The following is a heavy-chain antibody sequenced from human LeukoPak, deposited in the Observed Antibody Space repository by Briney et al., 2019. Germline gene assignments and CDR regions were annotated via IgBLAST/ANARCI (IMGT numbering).Heavy chain of an antibody. CDR1: GLTFSSHS. CDR2: IRSSSRTT. CDR3: ARAQRSGWYDY. D-gene: IGHD6-19*01. Sequence: GSLRLSCAASGLTFSSHSMNWVRQAPGKGLEWVSHIRSSSRTTYYADSVKGRFTISRDDAKNSLYLQMNSLRGEDTAVYYCARAQRSGWYDYWGQGTLVTVSS. V-gene: IGHV3-48*01. J-gene: IGHJ4*02.